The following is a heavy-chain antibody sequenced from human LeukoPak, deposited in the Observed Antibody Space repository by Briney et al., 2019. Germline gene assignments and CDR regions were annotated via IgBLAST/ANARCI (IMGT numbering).Heavy chain of an antibody. J-gene: IGHJ4*02. CDR1: GFTFTTYA. Sequence: PGESLRLSCAASGFTFTTYAMTWVRQTPGKGLEWVSVISGNGGSTHYADSVKGRFTISRDNSKNTLYLQMNSLRAEDTALYYCAKGGSSCYYFDYWGQGTLVTVSS. V-gene: IGHV3-23*01. CDR3: AKGGSSCYYFDY. D-gene: IGHD6-13*01. CDR2: ISGNGGST.